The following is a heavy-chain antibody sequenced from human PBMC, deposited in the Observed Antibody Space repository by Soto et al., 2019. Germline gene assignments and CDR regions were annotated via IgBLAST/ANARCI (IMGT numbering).Heavy chain of an antibody. V-gene: IGHV1-18*01. J-gene: IGHJ4*02. Sequence: QVQLVQSGAEVKKPGASVKVSCKASGYTFASYAISWMRQAPGQGLEWMGWISAYNGNTNYAQKLQGRVTMTTDTCTSTAYMELRRLRSDDTAVYYCARDPPPPDYWGQGTLVTVSA. CDR3: ARDPPPPDY. CDR2: ISAYNGNT. CDR1: GYTFASYA.